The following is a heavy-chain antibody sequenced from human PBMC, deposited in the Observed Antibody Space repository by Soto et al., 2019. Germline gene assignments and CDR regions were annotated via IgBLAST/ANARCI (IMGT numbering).Heavy chain of an antibody. CDR2: IYYSGST. J-gene: IGHJ4*02. CDR3: ARVREDTAMADLEV. D-gene: IGHD5-18*01. Sequence: SEPLSLTCTVSGGSISSYYWSWIRQPPGKGLEWIGYIYYSGSTNYNPSLKSRVTISVDTSKNQFSLKLSSVTAADTAVYYCARVREDTAMADLEVRGQGTLVPVAS. V-gene: IGHV4-59*01. CDR1: GGSISSYY.